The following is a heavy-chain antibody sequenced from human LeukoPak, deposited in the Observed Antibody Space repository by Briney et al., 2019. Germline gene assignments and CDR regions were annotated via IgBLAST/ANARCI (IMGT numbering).Heavy chain of an antibody. J-gene: IGHJ4*02. V-gene: IGHV3-7*01. CDR3: ARVGGYYDSSGYYQH. CDR2: IKQDGSEK. Sequence: GGSLRLSCAASGFTFSSYAMSWVRQAPGKRLEWVANIKQDGSEKYYVDSVKGRFTISRDNAKNSLYLQMNSLRAEDTAVYYCARVGGYYDSSGYYQHWGQGTLVTVSS. CDR1: GFTFSSYA. D-gene: IGHD3-22*01.